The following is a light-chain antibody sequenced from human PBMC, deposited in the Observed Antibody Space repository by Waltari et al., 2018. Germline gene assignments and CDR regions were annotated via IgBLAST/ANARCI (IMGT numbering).Light chain of an antibody. J-gene: IGLJ3*02. Sequence: QSVLTQPPSASGTPGQRVTISCFGSRSNIGNNIVSWYLQVPGTAPTLLTYNNNKRPTGVPERVSGAKSGTSASLAISWLRSEDEAEYSCAAWDDSLEGWVFGGGTRLTVL. V-gene: IGLV1-44*01. CDR2: NNN. CDR3: AAWDDSLEGWV. CDR1: RSNIGNNI.